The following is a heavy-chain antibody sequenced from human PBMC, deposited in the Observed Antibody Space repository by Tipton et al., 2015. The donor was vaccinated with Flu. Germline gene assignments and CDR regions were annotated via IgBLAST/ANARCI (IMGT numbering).Heavy chain of an antibody. V-gene: IGHV3-74*01. Sequence: SLRLSCAASGYTFSSYWMHWVRQAPGKGLVWVSLIISNGSNATYADSVKGRFTISRDNAKNTLFLQMKSLRAEDTAVYYCARGGYYDKSGYLCYFGMDVRGRGAPVPVS. CDR2: IISNGSNA. J-gene: IGHJ6*04. CDR1: GYTFSSYW. CDR3: ARGGYYDKSGYLCYFGMDV. D-gene: IGHD3-22*01.